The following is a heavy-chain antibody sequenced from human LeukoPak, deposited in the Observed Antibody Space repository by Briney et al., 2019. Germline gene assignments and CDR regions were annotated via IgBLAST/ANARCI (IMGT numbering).Heavy chain of an antibody. D-gene: IGHD1-1*01. CDR3: ARDRLEGGETFDS. V-gene: IGHV3-21*01. J-gene: IGHJ4*02. CDR1: GFSFRSYS. Sequence: RGSLRLSCAASGFSFRSYSMDWVRQAPGKGLGWVSSITGSSSYISYADSVKGRFTISRDNAENSLFLQMNSLRPEDTAVYFCARDRLEGGETFDSWGQGTLVTVSS. CDR2: ITGSSSYI.